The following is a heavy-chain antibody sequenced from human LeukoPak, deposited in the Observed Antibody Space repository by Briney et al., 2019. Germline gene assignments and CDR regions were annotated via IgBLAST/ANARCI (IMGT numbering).Heavy chain of an antibody. CDR3: ARVRGDSSGWVDY. Sequence: PSETLSLTCTVSGYSISSGYYWSWIRQPPGKGLEWIGSIYHSGSTYYNPSLKSRVTISVDKSKNQFSLKLSSVTAADTAVYYCARVRGDSSGWVDYWGQGTLVTVSS. J-gene: IGHJ4*02. D-gene: IGHD6-19*01. CDR2: IYHSGST. CDR1: GYSISSGYY. V-gene: IGHV4-38-2*02.